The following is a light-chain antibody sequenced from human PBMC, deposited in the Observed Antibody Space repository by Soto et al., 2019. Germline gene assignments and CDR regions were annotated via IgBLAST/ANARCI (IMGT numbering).Light chain of an antibody. Sequence: EIVLTQSPGTLSLSPGERATLSCRASQSVSSSYLAWYQQKPGQAPRLLIYGASGRATGIPDRFSGSGSGTDFTLTISRLEPEDFEVYYCQQYGSSPPVTFGQGTRLEMK. V-gene: IGKV3-20*01. CDR1: QSVSSSY. CDR3: QQYGSSPPVT. J-gene: IGKJ5*01. CDR2: GAS.